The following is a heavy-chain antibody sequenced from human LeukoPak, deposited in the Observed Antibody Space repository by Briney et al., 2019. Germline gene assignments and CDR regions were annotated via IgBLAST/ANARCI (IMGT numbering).Heavy chain of an antibody. Sequence: ASVKVSCKASGYTFTSYDINWVRQATGQGLEWMGWMNPNSGNTGYAQKFQGRVTITRNTSISTAYMELSSLRSEDTAVYYCARESIVGATSIGYWGQGTLVTVSS. D-gene: IGHD1-26*01. CDR3: ARESIVGATSIGY. V-gene: IGHV1-8*03. CDR2: MNPNSGNT. CDR1: GYTFTSYD. J-gene: IGHJ4*02.